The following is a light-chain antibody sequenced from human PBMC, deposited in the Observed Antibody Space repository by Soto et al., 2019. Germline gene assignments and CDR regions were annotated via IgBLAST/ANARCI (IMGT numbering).Light chain of an antibody. J-gene: IGLJ1*01. V-gene: IGLV2-23*02. CDR1: SSDVGSYNV. CDR2: EVS. Sequence: QSALTQPASVSRSAGQSSTISCTGTSSDVGSYNVVSWYQQHSGKAPKLLIYEVSKRPSGVSDRFSGSKSGNTASLTISGLQAEDEADYHCCSYAGSSSAYVFGTGTKVTVL. CDR3: CSYAGSSSAYV.